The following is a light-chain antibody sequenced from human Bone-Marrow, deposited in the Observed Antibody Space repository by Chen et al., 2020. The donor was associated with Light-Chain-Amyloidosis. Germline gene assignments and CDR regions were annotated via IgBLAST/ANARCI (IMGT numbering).Light chain of an antibody. CDR3: SSYTITNTLV. CDR2: EVT. CDR1: SSDVGGDNH. V-gene: IGLV2-14*01. Sequence: QSALTQPASVSGSPGQSITISCTGTSSDVGGDNHVSWYQQHPDQAPKLLIYEVTNRPSWVPDRFSGSKSDNTASLTISGLQTEDEADYFCSSYTITNTLVVGSGTRVTVL. J-gene: IGLJ1*01.